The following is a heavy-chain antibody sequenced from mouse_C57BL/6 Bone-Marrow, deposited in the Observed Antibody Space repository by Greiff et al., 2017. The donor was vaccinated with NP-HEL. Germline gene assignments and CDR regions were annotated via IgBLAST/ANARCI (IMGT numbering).Heavy chain of an antibody. CDR3: ARSLYYYGSSWGYAMDY. V-gene: IGHV1-81*01. Sequence: QVHVKQSGAELARPGASVKLSCKASGYTFTSYGISWVKQRTGQGLEWIGEIYPRSGNTYYNEKFKGKATLTADKSSSTAYMELRSLTSEDSAVYFCARSLYYYGSSWGYAMDYWGQGTSVTVSS. CDR2: IYPRSGNT. CDR1: GYTFTSYG. J-gene: IGHJ4*01. D-gene: IGHD1-1*01.